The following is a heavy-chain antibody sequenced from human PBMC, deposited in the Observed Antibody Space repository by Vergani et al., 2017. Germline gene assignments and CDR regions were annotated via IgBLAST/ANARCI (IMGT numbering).Heavy chain of an antibody. CDR3: SMGLKLRCSPFGYYYYYGKDV. D-gene: IGHD4/OR15-4a*01. J-gene: IGHJ6*02. CDR2: FYHSGST. Sequence: QVQLQESGPGLVKPPGTLSLTCAVSGGSISSSNWWSWVRHPPGKGLQWIGEFYHSGSTNYNPSLKSRVTISVDKSKTQFSLKLSSVTAADTAVYYCSMGLKLRCSPFGYYYYYGKDVWGQGTTVTVSS. CDR1: GGSISSSNW. V-gene: IGHV4-4*03.